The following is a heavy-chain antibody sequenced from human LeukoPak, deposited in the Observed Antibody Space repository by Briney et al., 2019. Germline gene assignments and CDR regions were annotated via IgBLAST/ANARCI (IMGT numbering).Heavy chain of an antibody. CDR3: ARGARYYYDSSGSKGYFDY. CDR1: GGSVSSRSYY. D-gene: IGHD3-22*01. V-gene: IGHV4-61*01. CDR2: IYYSGST. J-gene: IGHJ4*02. Sequence: PSETLSLTCTVSGGSVSSRSYYWSWIRQPPGRGLEWIGYIYYSGSTNYNPSLTSRVTMSVDTSKNQFSLKLSSVTAADTAVYYCARGARYYYDSSGSKGYFDYWGQGTLVTVSS.